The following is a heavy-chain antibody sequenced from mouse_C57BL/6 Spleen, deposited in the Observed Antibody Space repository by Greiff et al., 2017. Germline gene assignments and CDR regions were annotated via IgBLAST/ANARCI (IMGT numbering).Heavy chain of an antibody. J-gene: IGHJ4*01. Sequence: QVQLQQSGAELVKPGASVKLSCKASGYTFTESTIHWVKQRSGQGLEWIGWFYPGSGSIKYNEKFKDKATLTADKSSSTVYMELSRLTSEDAAVYFGARHEEAPYGKGAMDYWGQGTSVTVSS. V-gene: IGHV1-62-2*01. CDR2: FYPGSGSI. CDR1: GYTFTEST. D-gene: IGHD2-1*01. CDR3: ARHEEAPYGKGAMDY.